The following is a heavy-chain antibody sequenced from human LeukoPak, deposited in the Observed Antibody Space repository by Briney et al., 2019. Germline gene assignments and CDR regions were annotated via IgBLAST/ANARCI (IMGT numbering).Heavy chain of an antibody. J-gene: IGHJ3*02. CDR2: MNPNSGNT. D-gene: IGHD3-22*01. CDR1: GYTFTSYD. Sequence: ASVKVSCKASGYTFTSYDINWVRQATGQGLEWMGWMNPNSGNTGYAQKFQGRVTMTRNTSISTAYMELSSLRSEDTAVYYCARDPSETYYYETNAFDIWGQGTMVTVSS. V-gene: IGHV1-8*01. CDR3: ARDPSETYYYETNAFDI.